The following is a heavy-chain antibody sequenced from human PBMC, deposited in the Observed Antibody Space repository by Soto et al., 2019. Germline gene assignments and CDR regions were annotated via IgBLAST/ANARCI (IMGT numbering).Heavy chain of an antibody. V-gene: IGHV1-46*01. CDR1: GYIFTNYY. D-gene: IGHD4-4*01. CDR3: ARAYSKLRTTDRTEWYFDL. J-gene: IGHJ2*01. Sequence: ASVKVSCKASGYIFTNYYIHWVRQAPGQGLEWMAIINPNGGSTNCAQEFQGRITLTRDTSTSTVYMELSSLTSEDTAVYYCARAYSKLRTTDRTEWYFDLWGRGTLVTVSS. CDR2: INPNGGST.